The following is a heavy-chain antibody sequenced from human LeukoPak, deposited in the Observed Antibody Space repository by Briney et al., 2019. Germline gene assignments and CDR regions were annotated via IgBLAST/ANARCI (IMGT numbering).Heavy chain of an antibody. CDR3: AREGSRWVDFDY. J-gene: IGHJ4*02. D-gene: IGHD1-26*01. V-gene: IGHV4-59*11. CDR1: GGSISSHY. Sequence: SETLSLTCTVSGGSISSHYWNWIRQPPGKGLEWIGYIYYSGSTNYNPSLKSRVTISLDTSKSQFSLKLSSVTAADTAVYYCAREGSRWVDFDYWGQRTLVTVSS. CDR2: IYYSGST.